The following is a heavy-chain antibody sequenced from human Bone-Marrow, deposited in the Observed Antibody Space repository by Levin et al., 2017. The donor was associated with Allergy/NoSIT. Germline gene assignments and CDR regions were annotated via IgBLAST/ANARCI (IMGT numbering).Heavy chain of an antibody. Sequence: GESLKISCKASGYTFTGYYMHWVRQAPGQGLEWMGRINPNSGGTNYAQKFQGRVTMTRDTSISTAYMELSRLRSDDTAVYYCARGASYSYGDYWGQGTLVTVSS. V-gene: IGHV1-2*06. J-gene: IGHJ4*02. D-gene: IGHD5-18*01. CDR2: INPNSGGT. CDR3: ARGASYSYGDY. CDR1: GYTFTGYY.